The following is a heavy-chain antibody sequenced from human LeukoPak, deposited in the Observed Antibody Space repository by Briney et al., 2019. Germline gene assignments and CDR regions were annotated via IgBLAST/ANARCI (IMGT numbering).Heavy chain of an antibody. Sequence: GGSLRLSCAASGFTFSNYAMSWVRQAPGKGLEWVSSISSSGGSTFYADSVKGRFTISRDKSKNTLHLQMNSLKAEDTAVYYCAKPTSSSAAAGFDCWGQGTLVTVSS. J-gene: IGHJ4*02. CDR2: ISSSGGST. D-gene: IGHD6-13*01. V-gene: IGHV3-23*01. CDR1: GFTFSNYA. CDR3: AKPTSSSAAAGFDC.